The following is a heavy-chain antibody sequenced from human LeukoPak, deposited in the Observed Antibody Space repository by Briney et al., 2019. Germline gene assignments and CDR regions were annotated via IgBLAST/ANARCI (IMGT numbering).Heavy chain of an antibody. CDR1: GGSISSYY. CDR3: AGHRPRNTVDF. D-gene: IGHD2/OR15-2a*01. Sequence: PSQTLSLTCTGSGGSISSYYWSWIRQPPGEGLEWIAYISDIGSINYNPSLKSRVTISLDTSKNQFSLKLSSVTAADTAVYYCAGHRPRNTVDFWGQGTLVTVSS. J-gene: IGHJ4*02. CDR2: ISDIGSI. V-gene: IGHV4-59*08.